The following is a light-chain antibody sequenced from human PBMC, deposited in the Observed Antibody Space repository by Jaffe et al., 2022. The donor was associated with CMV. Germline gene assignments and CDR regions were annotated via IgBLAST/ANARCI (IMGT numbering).Light chain of an antibody. CDR2: AST. CDR3: ALWDDSLNAWV. Sequence: QSVLVQPPSASGTPGQRVTISCSESRSNIGSPNVNWYQQLPGTAPKLLIFASTQRPSGVPERFSGSKSGTSASLAISGLRSEDEADYYCALWDDSLNAWVFGGGTRVTVL. CDR1: RSNIGSPN. J-gene: IGLJ3*02. V-gene: IGLV1-44*01.